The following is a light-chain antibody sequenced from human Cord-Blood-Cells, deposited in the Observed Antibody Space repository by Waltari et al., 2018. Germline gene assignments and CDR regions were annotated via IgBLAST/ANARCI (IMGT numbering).Light chain of an antibody. CDR2: AAS. J-gene: IGKJ2*01. Sequence: DIQMTQSPSSLSASVGDSVTIPCRASQSISSYLNWYQQKPGKAPKLLIYAASSLQSGVPSRFSGSGSGTDFTLTISSLQPEDFATYYCQQSYSTPPYTFGQGTKLEIK. CDR1: QSISSY. V-gene: IGKV1-39*01. CDR3: QQSYSTPPYT.